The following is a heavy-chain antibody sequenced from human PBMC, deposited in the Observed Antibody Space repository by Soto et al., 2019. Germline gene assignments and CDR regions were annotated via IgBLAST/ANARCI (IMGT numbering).Heavy chain of an antibody. J-gene: IGHJ3*02. D-gene: IGHD3-3*01. V-gene: IGHV4-59*13. CDR2: IYYSGST. CDR3: ARAYYDLWSGYYTRGGVAFDI. Sequence: TSETLSLTCTVSGGPIRSYYWRWIRQPPGKGLEWIGYIYYSGSTNYNPSLKSRVTISVDTSKNQFSLKLSSVTAADTAVYYCARAYYDLWSGYYTRGGVAFDIWGQGTMVTVSS. CDR1: GGPIRSYY.